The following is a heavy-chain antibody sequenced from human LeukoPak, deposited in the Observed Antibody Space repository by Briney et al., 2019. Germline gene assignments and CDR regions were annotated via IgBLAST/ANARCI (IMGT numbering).Heavy chain of an antibody. V-gene: IGHV3-53*01. CDR3: ARGGYSSPWATLHY. CDR2: VYIGGTT. J-gene: IGHJ4*02. CDR1: GFTVSSNY. D-gene: IGHD6-19*01. Sequence: GGSLTLSCAASGFTVSSNYMSWVRQAPGKGLEWVAGVYIGGTTYFADSVKGRFTISSDNSKNPLSLQMNSLRARDTAVYYCARGGYSSPWATLHYWGEGTLVTVSS.